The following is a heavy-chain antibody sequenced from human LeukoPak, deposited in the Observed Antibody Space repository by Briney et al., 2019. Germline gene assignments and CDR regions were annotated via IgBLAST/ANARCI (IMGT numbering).Heavy chain of an antibody. CDR2: ISSSSSYT. Sequence: GGSLRLSCAASGFTFSDYYMSWIRQAPGKGLXXXXYISSSSSYTNYADSVKGRFTISRDNAKNSLYLQMNSLRAEDTAVYYCARGITMVRGVIKIAWGQRTLVTVSS. J-gene: IGHJ5*02. CDR1: GFTFSDYY. V-gene: IGHV3-11*06. D-gene: IGHD3-10*01. CDR3: ARGITMVRGVIKIA.